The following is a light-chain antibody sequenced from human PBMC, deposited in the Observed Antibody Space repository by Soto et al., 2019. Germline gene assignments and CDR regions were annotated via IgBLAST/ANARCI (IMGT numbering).Light chain of an antibody. Sequence: QSVLTQPASVSGSPGQSITISCTGTSSDVGSYNLVSWYQQHPGKAPKLMIYEGSKRPSGVSNRFYGSKSGNTASLTISGLQAEDGADYYCCSYAGSSTLVVFGGGTKLTV. CDR3: CSYAGSSTLVV. J-gene: IGLJ2*01. CDR1: SSDVGSYNL. V-gene: IGLV2-23*03. CDR2: EGS.